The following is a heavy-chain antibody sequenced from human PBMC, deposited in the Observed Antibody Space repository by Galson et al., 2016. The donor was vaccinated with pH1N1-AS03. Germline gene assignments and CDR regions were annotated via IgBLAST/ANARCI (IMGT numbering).Heavy chain of an antibody. J-gene: IGHJ6*02. CDR3: ARDYDSSGSYYYYGMDV. D-gene: IGHD3-22*01. CDR1: GGTFNSYT. CDR2: IIPIFDTP. V-gene: IGHV1-69*13. Sequence: SVKVSCKASGGTFNSYTINWVRQAPGQGLEWMGGIIPIFDTPIYAQSFQGKVTNTADESASRVYLELRSLRSEDTAVYYCARDYDSSGSYYYYGMDVWGQGTTVTVSS.